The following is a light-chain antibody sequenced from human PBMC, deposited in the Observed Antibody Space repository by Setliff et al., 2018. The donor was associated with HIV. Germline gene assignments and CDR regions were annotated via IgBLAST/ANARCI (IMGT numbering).Light chain of an antibody. CDR2: DNT. CDR1: SSDIGGYNF. CDR3: SSYTTSGTEV. J-gene: IGLJ1*01. V-gene: IGLV2-14*03. Sequence: QSALTQPASVSGSPGQSITISCTGTSSDIGGYNFVSWYQQYPGEAPKLIISDNTKRPSGVSHRFSGSKSGNTASLTISGLQAEDEADYYCSSYTTSGTEVFGTGTKV.